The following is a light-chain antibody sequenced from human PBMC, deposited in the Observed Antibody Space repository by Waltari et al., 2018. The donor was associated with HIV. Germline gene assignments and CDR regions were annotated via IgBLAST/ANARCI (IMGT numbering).Light chain of an antibody. V-gene: IGLV2-23*02. J-gene: IGLJ1*01. CDR1: SSDIGTYNL. Sequence: QSALTQSASASASPGQSITISCTGSSSDIGTYNLVSWFQQHPGKAPRLLIYEVKNRPAGVSPRFSGSKSGNTASLTISGLQAADEADYHCCAYAGFSTYLFGPGTKVTVL. CDR2: EVK. CDR3: CAYAGFSTYL.